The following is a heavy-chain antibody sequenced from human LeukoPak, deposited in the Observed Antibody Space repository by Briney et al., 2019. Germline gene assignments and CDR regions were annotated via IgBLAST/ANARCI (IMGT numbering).Heavy chain of an antibody. Sequence: ASVKVSCKASGYTFASYGISWLRQAPGQGLEWVGWVSAHSGNTKYAERVQGRASMTADTSTSTAYMELRSLRSDDTALYYCARVSCGYNCHYAMDVWGQGTTVTVSS. J-gene: IGHJ6*02. CDR1: GYTFASYG. D-gene: IGHD5-18*01. CDR3: ARVSCGYNCHYAMDV. V-gene: IGHV1-18*01. CDR2: VSAHSGNT.